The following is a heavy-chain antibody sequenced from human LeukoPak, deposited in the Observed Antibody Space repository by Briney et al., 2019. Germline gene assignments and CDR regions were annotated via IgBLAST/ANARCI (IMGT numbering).Heavy chain of an antibody. CDR3: ARDDFWSGYSNWFDP. CDR2: IWYDGSNK. D-gene: IGHD3-3*01. CDR1: GFTFSSYG. V-gene: IGHV3-33*01. Sequence: GGSPRLSCAASGFTFSSYGMHWVRQAPGKGLEWVAVIWYDGSNKYYADSVKGRFTISRDNSKNTLYLQMNSLRAEDTAVYYCARDDFWSGYSNWFDPWGQGTLVTVSS. J-gene: IGHJ5*02.